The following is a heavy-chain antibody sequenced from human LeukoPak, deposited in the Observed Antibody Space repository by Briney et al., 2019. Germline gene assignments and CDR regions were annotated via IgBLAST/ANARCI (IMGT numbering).Heavy chain of an antibody. CDR2: INPSGGST. Sequence: ASVKVSCKASGYTFTIYYMRWVRQAPGQGLEWMGIINPSGGSTTYAQKFQGRVTMTRDTSTSTVYMELSSLRSEDTAVYYCARGRSVGATKWDYWGQGTLVTVSS. J-gene: IGHJ4*02. CDR1: GYTFTIYY. CDR3: ARGRSVGATKWDY. V-gene: IGHV1-46*01. D-gene: IGHD1-26*01.